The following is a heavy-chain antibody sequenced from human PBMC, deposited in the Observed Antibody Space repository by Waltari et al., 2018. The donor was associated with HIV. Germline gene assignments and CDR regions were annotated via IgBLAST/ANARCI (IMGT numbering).Heavy chain of an antibody. J-gene: IGHJ6*02. Sequence: EVQVLESGGALVQPGGSLRLSCAASGFTFSNYGMSWVRQAPGKGLEWVSTISGSGGSTYDADSVKGRFTVSRDNSKNTLYLQMNSLRAEDTAVYFCVKEHQYSHSWYSYYGMDVWGQGTTVTVSS. CDR1: GFTFSNYG. D-gene: IGHD6-13*01. CDR3: VKEHQYSHSWYSYYGMDV. CDR2: ISGSGGST. V-gene: IGHV3-23*01.